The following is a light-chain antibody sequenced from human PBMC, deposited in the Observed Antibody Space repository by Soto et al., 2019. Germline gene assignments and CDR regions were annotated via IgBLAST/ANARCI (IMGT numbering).Light chain of an antibody. V-gene: IGKV3-11*01. CDR1: QSVSRY. J-gene: IGKJ1*01. Sequence: EIVLTQSPATLSLSPGERATLSFRASQSVSRYLAWYQQKPGQAPRLLIYDASNRATGIPARFSGSGSGTDFTLTISRLEPEDFAVYYCQQYGSSSWTFGQGTKVDIK. CDR2: DAS. CDR3: QQYGSSSWT.